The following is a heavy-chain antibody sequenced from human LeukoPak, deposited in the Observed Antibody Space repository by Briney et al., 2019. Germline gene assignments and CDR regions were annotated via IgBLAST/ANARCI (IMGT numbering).Heavy chain of an antibody. V-gene: IGHV3-30*02. CDR1: GFTFSSYG. D-gene: IGHD4-17*01. Sequence: GGSLRLSCAASGFTFSSYGMHWVRQAPGKGLEWVAFIRYDGSNKYYADSVKGRFTISRDNSKNTLYLQMNSLRAEDTAVYYCAKDLTTVTSNWFDPWGQGTLVTVSS. CDR2: IRYDGSNK. J-gene: IGHJ5*02. CDR3: AKDLTTVTSNWFDP.